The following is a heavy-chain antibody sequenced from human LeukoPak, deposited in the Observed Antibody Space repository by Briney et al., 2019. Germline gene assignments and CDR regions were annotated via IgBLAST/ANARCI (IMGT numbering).Heavy chain of an antibody. V-gene: IGHV1-69-2*01. CDR1: GYTFTDYY. CDR2: VDPEDGET. Sequence: ASVKISCKVSGYTFTDYYMHWVQQAPGKGMEWMGLVDPEDGETIYAEKFQGRVTITADTSTDTAYMELSSLRSEDTAVYYCATSGDSSVYTFDYWGQGTLVTVSS. D-gene: IGHD3-22*01. J-gene: IGHJ4*02. CDR3: ATSGDSSVYTFDY.